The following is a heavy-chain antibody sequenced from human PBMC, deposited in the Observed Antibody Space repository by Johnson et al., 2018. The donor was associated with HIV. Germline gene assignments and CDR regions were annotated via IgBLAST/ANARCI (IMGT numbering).Heavy chain of an antibody. Sequence: QVQLVESGGGVVQPGRSLRLSCAASGFTFSSYAMHWVRQAPGKGLEWVAVISYDGSNKYYADSVKGRFTISRDNSKNTLYLQMNSLRAEDTAVYYCAKVLKYFDSSGYSDDAFDIWGQGTMVTVSS. V-gene: IGHV3-30*04. CDR3: AKVLKYFDSSGYSDDAFDI. CDR1: GFTFSSYA. D-gene: IGHD3-22*01. J-gene: IGHJ3*02. CDR2: ISYDGSNK.